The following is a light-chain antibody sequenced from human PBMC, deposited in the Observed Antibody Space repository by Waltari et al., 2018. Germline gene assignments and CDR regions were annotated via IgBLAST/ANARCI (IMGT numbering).Light chain of an antibody. J-gene: IGKJ5*01. CDR2: GAS. CDR1: QYIGTN. CDR3: QQYNDWPLT. Sequence: EVVMTQSPATLSVSPGEGAALSCRASQYIGTNLAWYQQKRGRAPRLPTYGASTRAAGVPGSFSGSGSGSEFTLTITSLQSDDFAVYFCQQYNDWPLTFGQGTRLEIK. V-gene: IGKV3-15*01.